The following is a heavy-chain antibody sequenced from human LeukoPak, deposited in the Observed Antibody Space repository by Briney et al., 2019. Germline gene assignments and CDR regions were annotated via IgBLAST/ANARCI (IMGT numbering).Heavy chain of an antibody. Sequence: PGGSLRLSCAASGFTFSSYGMHWVRQAPGKGLEWVAFIRYDGSNKYYADSVKGRFTISRDNSKNTLYLQMNSLRAEDTAVYYCAKDLHSGSYYDGFDYWGQGTLVTVSS. D-gene: IGHD1-26*01. V-gene: IGHV3-30*02. CDR2: IRYDGSNK. CDR3: AKDLHSGSYYDGFDY. CDR1: GFTFSSYG. J-gene: IGHJ4*02.